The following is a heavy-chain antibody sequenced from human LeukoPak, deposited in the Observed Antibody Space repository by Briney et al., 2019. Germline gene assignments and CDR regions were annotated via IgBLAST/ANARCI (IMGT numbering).Heavy chain of an antibody. Sequence: SETLSLTCTVSVGSISTYYWSWIRQPPGRGLEWIGYVYYSGSTNYNPSLKSRVTISLDTSKNQFSLMLSSVTAADTAVYFCARGERRDGYTFGYWGQGTLVTVSS. CDR2: VYYSGST. CDR1: VGSISTYY. J-gene: IGHJ4*02. V-gene: IGHV4-59*01. D-gene: IGHD5-24*01. CDR3: ARGERRDGYTFGY.